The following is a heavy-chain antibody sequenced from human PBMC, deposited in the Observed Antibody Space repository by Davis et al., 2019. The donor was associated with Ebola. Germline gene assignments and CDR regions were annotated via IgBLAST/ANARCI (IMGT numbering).Heavy chain of an antibody. V-gene: IGHV3-30*18. CDR2: ISYDGSNK. CDR3: AKDGARIAAAGPAYFQH. Sequence: PGGSLRLSCAASGFTFSSYGMHWVRQAPGKGLEWVAVISYDGSNKYYADSVKGRFTISRDNSKNTLYLQMNSLRAEDTAVYYCAKDGARIAAAGPAYFQHWGQGTLVTVSS. CDR1: GFTFSSYG. J-gene: IGHJ1*01. D-gene: IGHD6-13*01.